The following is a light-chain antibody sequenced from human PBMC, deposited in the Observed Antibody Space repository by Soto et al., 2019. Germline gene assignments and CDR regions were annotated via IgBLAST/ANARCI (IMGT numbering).Light chain of an antibody. J-gene: IGKJ3*01. CDR2: GAS. CDR1: QSIDSNY. Sequence: EIVLTQSPGTLSLSPGERATLSCRASQSIDSNYLAWYQQKPGQAPRLLIYGASSRAPDIPDRFGGSGSGTDFTLTISRLEPEDFAVYYCQHYGSSPFTFGPGTKVDIK. CDR3: QHYGSSPFT. V-gene: IGKV3-20*01.